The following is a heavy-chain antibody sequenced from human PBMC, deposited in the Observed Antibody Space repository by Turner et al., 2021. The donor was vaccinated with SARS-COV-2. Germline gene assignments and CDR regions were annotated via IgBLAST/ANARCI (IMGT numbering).Heavy chain of an antibody. CDR2: ISYDGSNK. V-gene: IGHV3-30*04. Sequence: VQLVESGGGVVQPGRSLRLSCAASGFTFSTYAMHWVRQAPGKGLEWVAVISYDGSNKYYADSVKGRFTISRDNSKNTLYLQMSSLRAEDTAVYYCARGLGGGYYYGMDVWGQGTTVTVSS. CDR1: GFTFSTYA. D-gene: IGHD3-16*01. CDR3: ARGLGGGYYYGMDV. J-gene: IGHJ6*02.